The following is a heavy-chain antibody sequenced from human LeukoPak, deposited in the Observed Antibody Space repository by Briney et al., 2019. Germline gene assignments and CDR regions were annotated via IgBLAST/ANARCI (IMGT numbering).Heavy chain of an antibody. V-gene: IGHV4-34*01. CDR1: GGSFSGYY. Sequence: SETLSLTCAVYGGSFSGYYWSRIRQPPGKGLEWIGEINHSGSTNYNPSLKSRVTISVDTSKNQFSLKLSSVTAADTAVYYCARGDYYYDSSGEFDYWGQGTLVTASS. CDR3: ARGDYYYDSSGEFDY. CDR2: INHSGST. J-gene: IGHJ4*02. D-gene: IGHD3-22*01.